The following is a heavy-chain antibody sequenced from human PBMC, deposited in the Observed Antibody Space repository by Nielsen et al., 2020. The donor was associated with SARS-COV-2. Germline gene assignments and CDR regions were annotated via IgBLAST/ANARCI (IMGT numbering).Heavy chain of an antibody. Sequence: ASVKVSCKASGYTFTSYGISWVRQAPGRGLEWMGWISAYNGNTNYAQKLQGRVTMTTDTSTSTAYVELRSLRSDDTAVYYCARDAPDYGDYVDAFDIWGQGTMVTVSS. CDR2: ISAYNGNT. CDR1: GYTFTSYG. V-gene: IGHV1-18*04. J-gene: IGHJ3*02. D-gene: IGHD4-17*01. CDR3: ARDAPDYGDYVDAFDI.